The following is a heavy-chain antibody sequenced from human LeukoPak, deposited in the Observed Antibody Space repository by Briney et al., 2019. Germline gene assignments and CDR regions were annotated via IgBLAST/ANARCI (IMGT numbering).Heavy chain of an antibody. CDR1: GYTFTGYG. V-gene: IGHV1-2*02. CDR2: INPNSGGT. J-gene: IGHJ4*02. Sequence: ASVKVSCNSSGYTFTGYGLSWVWQAPGQGLGWMGGINPNSGGTNYAHKFQGRVSMTRDTSISTTYRELRRMRSDDPAVYYCARGVVPAAPNFDYWGQGTLLTVSS. D-gene: IGHD2-2*01. CDR3: ARGVVPAAPNFDY.